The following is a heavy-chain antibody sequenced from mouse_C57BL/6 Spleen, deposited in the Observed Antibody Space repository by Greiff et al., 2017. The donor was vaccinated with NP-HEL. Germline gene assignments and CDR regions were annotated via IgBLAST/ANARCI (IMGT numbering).Heavy chain of an antibody. Sequence: EVQLQQSGPELVKPGASVKISCKASGYTFTDYYMNWVKQSHGKSLEWIGDINPNNGGTSYNQKFKGKATLTVDKSSSTAYMELRSLTSEDSAVYYCAGSGYAFDYWGQGTTLTVSS. J-gene: IGHJ2*01. CDR2: INPNNGGT. CDR3: AGSGYAFDY. D-gene: IGHD3-2*02. CDR1: GYTFTDYY. V-gene: IGHV1-26*01.